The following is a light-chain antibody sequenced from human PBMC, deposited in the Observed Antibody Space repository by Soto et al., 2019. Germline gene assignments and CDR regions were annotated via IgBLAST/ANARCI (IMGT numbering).Light chain of an antibody. Sequence: AIQLTQSPSSLSASVGDRVTITCRASQGISSALAWYQQKPGKAPKLLIYDASSLESEVPSRFSGSGSGTDFTLTISSLQPEDFATYYCQQFNSYPLMYTFGQGTKLEIK. CDR1: QGISSA. CDR3: QQFNSYPLMYT. CDR2: DAS. J-gene: IGKJ2*01. V-gene: IGKV1-13*02.